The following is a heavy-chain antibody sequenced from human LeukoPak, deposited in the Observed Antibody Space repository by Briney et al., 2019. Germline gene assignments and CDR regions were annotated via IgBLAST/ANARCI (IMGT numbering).Heavy chain of an antibody. J-gene: IGHJ6*02. Sequence: GGSLRLSCAASGFTFSSYAMHWVRQAPGKGLEWVAVISYDGSNKYYADSVKGRFTISRDNSKNTLYLQMNSLRAEDTAVYYCARELLGYCSSTSCYVSYYGMDVWGQGTTVTVSS. V-gene: IGHV3-30-3*01. D-gene: IGHD2-2*01. CDR1: GFTFSSYA. CDR3: ARELLGYCSSTSCYVSYYGMDV. CDR2: ISYDGSNK.